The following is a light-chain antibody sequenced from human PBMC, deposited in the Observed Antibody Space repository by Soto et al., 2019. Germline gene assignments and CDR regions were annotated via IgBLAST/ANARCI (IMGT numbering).Light chain of an antibody. J-gene: IGLJ1*01. CDR3: SSYTNINTRACV. Sequence: VLTQPASVSGSPGQSITISCTGTSGDIGSYNRVSWYQQHPGKAPKLIIYEVTDRPSGVSNRFSGSKSGNTASLTISGLQAEDEAEYYCSSYTNINTRACVFGTGTKSPS. CDR2: EVT. V-gene: IGLV2-14*01. CDR1: SGDIGSYNR.